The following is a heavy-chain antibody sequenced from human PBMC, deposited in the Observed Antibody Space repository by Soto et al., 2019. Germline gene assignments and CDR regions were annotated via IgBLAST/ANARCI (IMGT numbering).Heavy chain of an antibody. CDR1: GFTFSSYG. Sequence: QVQLVESGGGVVQPGRSLRLSCAASGFTFSSYGMHWVRQAPGKGLEWVAVISYDGSNKYYADSVKGRFTISRDNSKNQLYLQMNSLRAEDTAVYYCSKGADYGDYVAFDIWGQGTMVTVSS. CDR3: SKGADYGDYVAFDI. CDR2: ISYDGSNK. D-gene: IGHD4-17*01. J-gene: IGHJ3*02. V-gene: IGHV3-30*18.